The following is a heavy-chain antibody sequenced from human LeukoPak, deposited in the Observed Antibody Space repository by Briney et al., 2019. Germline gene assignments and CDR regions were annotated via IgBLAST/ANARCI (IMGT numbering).Heavy chain of an antibody. CDR1: GYTFTSYG. V-gene: IGHV1-18*01. J-gene: IGHJ4*02. CDR3: ARVGDMEYYYDSGGYRYYFDY. Sequence: ASVKVSCKASGYTFTSYGISWVRQAPGQGLEWMGWISAYNGNTNYAQKLQGRVTMTTDTSTSTAYMELRSLRSDDAAVYYCARVGDMEYYYDSGGYRYYFDYWGQGTLVTVSS. D-gene: IGHD3-22*01. CDR2: ISAYNGNT.